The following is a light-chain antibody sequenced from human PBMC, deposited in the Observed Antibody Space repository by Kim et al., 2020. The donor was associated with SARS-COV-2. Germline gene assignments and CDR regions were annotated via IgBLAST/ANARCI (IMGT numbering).Light chain of an antibody. J-gene: IGLJ1*01. CDR1: KLGDKY. V-gene: IGLV3-1*01. CDR3: QAWDSSTEV. CDR2: QDS. Sequence: VSPGQTASVTCSGDKLGDKYACWYQQKPGQSPVLVIYQDSKRPSGIPERFSGSNSGNTATLTISGTQAMDEADYYCQAWDSSTEVFGTGTKVTVL.